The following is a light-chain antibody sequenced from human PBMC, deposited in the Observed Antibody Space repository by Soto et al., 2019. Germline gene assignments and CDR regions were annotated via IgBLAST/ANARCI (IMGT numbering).Light chain of an antibody. Sequence: NFMLTQPHSVSESPGKTVTISCTRSSGSIASNYVQWYQQRPGSSPTTVIYEDNQRPSGVPDRFSGSIDSSSNSASLTISGLKTEDEADYYCQSYDSRNDEVVVGGGTKLTVL. CDR2: EDN. CDR3: QSYDSRNDEVV. CDR1: SGSIASNY. J-gene: IGLJ2*01. V-gene: IGLV6-57*01.